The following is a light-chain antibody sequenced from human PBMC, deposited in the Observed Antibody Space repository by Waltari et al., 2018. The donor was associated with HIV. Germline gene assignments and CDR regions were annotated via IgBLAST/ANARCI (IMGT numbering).Light chain of an antibody. V-gene: IGLV2-8*01. J-gene: IGLJ2*01. CDR2: EVS. CDR3: AAWDDNLNAL. Sequence: QSALTQPPSASGSLGQSVTISCTGTSSDVDSYNYVSWYQQHPGKAPKLLIYEVSERPSGVPDRFSGSKSGNTASLAVSGLQSEDEAHYYCAAWDDNLNALFGGGTKLIVL. CDR1: SSDVDSYNY.